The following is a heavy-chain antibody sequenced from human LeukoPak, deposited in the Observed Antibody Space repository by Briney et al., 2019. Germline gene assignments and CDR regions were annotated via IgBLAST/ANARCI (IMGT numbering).Heavy chain of an antibody. J-gene: IGHJ4*02. CDR2: IRYDDGTNK. V-gene: IGHV3-30*02. Sequence: PGXSLRLSCAASGVTFSSHGMNWVRQAPGKGMEGVAFIRYDDGTNKYYAYFFKGRFTISRDNSKNTLYLQMNSLTAEDTAVYYCAKGPSSSRNYPYYSDYWGQGTLVTVSS. CDR1: GVTFSSHG. D-gene: IGHD1-7*01. CDR3: AKGPSSSRNYPYYSDY.